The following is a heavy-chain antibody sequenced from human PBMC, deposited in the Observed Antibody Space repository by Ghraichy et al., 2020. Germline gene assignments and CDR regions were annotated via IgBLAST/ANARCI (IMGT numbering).Heavy chain of an antibody. V-gene: IGHV4-34*01. CDR3: ARRRQTWSAAEGDAFDI. CDR1: VGSFNGYY. CDR2: IHPTGTT. Sequence: SETLSLTCAVYVGSFNGYYWSWIRQPPGKGLEWIGEIHPTGTTNNSPSLKSRLTLLVDTSKNQFSLLLKSVTAADTAMYYCARRRQTWSAAEGDAFDIWSQGTMVTGSS. J-gene: IGHJ3*02. D-gene: IGHD5-18*01.